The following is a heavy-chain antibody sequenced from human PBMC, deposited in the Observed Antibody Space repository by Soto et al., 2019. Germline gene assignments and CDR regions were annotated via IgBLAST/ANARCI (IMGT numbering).Heavy chain of an antibody. V-gene: IGHV1-18*04. CDR1: GYGFTRYG. CDR2: ISTYNGDT. Sequence: ASVKVSCKASGYGFTRYGINWVRQAPGQGLEWLGWISTYNGDTDYAQKFQGRVTMTIDTSTTTAYMDLRSLTSDDTAVYFCARGDSTGSPRGWFDPWGQGTLVTVSS. D-gene: IGHD2-8*02. J-gene: IGHJ5*02. CDR3: ARGDSTGSPRGWFDP.